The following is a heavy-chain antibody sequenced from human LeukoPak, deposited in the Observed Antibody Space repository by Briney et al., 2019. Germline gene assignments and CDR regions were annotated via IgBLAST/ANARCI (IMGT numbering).Heavy chain of an antibody. CDR2: ISSSSSYI. Sequence: PGGSLRLSCAASGFTFSSYSTNWVRQAPGKGLEWVSSISSSSSYIYYADSVKGRFTISRDNAKNSLYLQMNSLRAEDTAVYYCARSAAAGTFRSWFDPWGQGTLVTVSS. CDR3: ARSAAAGTFRSWFDP. CDR1: GFTFSSYS. D-gene: IGHD6-13*01. V-gene: IGHV3-21*01. J-gene: IGHJ5*02.